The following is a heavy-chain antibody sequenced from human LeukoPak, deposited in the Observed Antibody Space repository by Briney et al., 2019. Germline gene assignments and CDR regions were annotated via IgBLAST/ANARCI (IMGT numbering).Heavy chain of an antibody. Sequence: GGSLRLSCAASGFTFTHYAMSWVRQAPGKGLEWVSFISSSGGSTYYADSVKGRFTISRDDSKNTLYVQMNSLRAEDTAVYYCAKVRTGHYFDYWGQGTLVTVSS. V-gene: IGHV3-23*01. CDR3: AKVRTGHYFDY. CDR1: GFTFTHYA. CDR2: ISSSGGST. D-gene: IGHD3/OR15-3a*01. J-gene: IGHJ4*02.